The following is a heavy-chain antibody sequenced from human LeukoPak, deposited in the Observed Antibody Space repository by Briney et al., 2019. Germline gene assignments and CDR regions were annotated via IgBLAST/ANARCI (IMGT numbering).Heavy chain of an antibody. D-gene: IGHD3-22*01. J-gene: IGHJ3*02. V-gene: IGHV3-20*04. CDR3: ARAYDSSGNLQGHAFDI. CDR2: INWNGGST. Sequence: GGSLRLSCAASGFTFDDYGMSWVRHAPGKGLEWVSGINWNGGSTGYADSVKGRFTISRDNAKNSLYLQMNSLRAEDTALYYCARAYDSSGNLQGHAFDIWGQGTMVTVSS. CDR1: GFTFDDYG.